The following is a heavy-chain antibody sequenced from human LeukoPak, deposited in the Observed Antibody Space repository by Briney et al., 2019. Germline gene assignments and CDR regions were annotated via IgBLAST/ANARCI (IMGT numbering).Heavy chain of an antibody. CDR2: ISYDGSNK. J-gene: IGHJ4*02. CDR3: ATSVGYDSSGSPYFDY. CDR1: GFTFSSYG. V-gene: IGHV3-30*03. D-gene: IGHD3-22*01. Sequence: GGSLGLSCAASGFTFSSYGMHWVRQAPGKGLEWVAVISYDGSNKYYADSVKGRFTISRDNSKNTLYLQMNSLRAEDTAVYYCATSVGYDSSGSPYFDYWGQGTLVTVSS.